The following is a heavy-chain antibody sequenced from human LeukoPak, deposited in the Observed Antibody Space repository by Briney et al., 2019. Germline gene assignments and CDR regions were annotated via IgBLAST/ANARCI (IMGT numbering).Heavy chain of an antibody. V-gene: IGHV4-59*01. CDR2: IYYTGST. Sequence: SETLSLTCTVSGGSISSYYWSWIRQPPGKGLEWIGYIYYTGSTNYSPSLKSRVTISVDTSKNQFSLKLSSVTPADTAVYYCATYSRRHQLPNPFDYWGQGTLVTVSS. CDR1: GGSISSYY. J-gene: IGHJ4*02. CDR3: ATYSRRHQLPNPFDY. D-gene: IGHD2-2*01.